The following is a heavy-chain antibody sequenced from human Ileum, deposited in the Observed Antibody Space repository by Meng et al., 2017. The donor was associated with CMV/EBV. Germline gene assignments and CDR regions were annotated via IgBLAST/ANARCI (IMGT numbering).Heavy chain of an antibody. Sequence: GYYCSWSRQPPEKGLEWIGEINHSGSTNYNPSLKSRVTISVDTSKNQFSLKLSSVTAADTAVYYCARGVYCSSTSCYPAFYYGMDVWGQGTTVTVSS. D-gene: IGHD2-2*01. CDR3: ARGVYCSSTSCYPAFYYGMDV. J-gene: IGHJ6*02. CDR2: INHSGST. V-gene: IGHV4-34*01. CDR1: GYY.